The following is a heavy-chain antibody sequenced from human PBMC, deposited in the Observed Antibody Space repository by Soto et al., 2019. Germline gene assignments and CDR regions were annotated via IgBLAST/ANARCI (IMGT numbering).Heavy chain of an antibody. CDR2: IYYSGST. Sequence: PSETLSLTCTVSGGSISSYYWSWIRQPPGKGLEWIGYIYYSGSTNYNPSLKSRVTISVDTSKNQFSLKLSSVTAADTAVYYCARLHKGMVRGVIYYYGMDVWGQGTTVTVSS. J-gene: IGHJ6*02. V-gene: IGHV4-59*08. D-gene: IGHD3-10*01. CDR3: ARLHKGMVRGVIYYYGMDV. CDR1: GGSISSYY.